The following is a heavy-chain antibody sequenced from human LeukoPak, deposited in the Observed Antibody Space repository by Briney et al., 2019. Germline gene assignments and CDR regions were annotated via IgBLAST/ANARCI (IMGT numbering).Heavy chain of an antibody. J-gene: IGHJ4*02. Sequence: SQTLSLTCAISGDSVSRNSAAWNWIRRSPSRGLEWLGRTYYRSKWYYDYAVFVKGRVTFIPDTSKNQFSLQLNSVTPEDTAVYYCARRQDGYALDYWGQGTLVTVSS. CDR2: TYYRSKWYY. CDR3: ARRQDGYALDY. CDR1: GDSVSRNSAA. D-gene: IGHD5-24*01. V-gene: IGHV6-1*01.